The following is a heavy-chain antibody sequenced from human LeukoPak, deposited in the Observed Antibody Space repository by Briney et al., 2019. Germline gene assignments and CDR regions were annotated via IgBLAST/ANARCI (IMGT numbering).Heavy chain of an antibody. Sequence: QPGGSLRLSCAASGFTFSNHGMHWVRQAPGKGLEWVAYISYDGSSEYYADSVKGRLTLSRDNPKNTVSLQMNSLRAEDTAVYYCTRDSNYSFDYWGQGTLVTVSS. J-gene: IGHJ4*02. CDR3: TRDSNYSFDY. D-gene: IGHD4-11*01. CDR1: GFTFSNHG. CDR2: ISYDGSSE. V-gene: IGHV3-30*02.